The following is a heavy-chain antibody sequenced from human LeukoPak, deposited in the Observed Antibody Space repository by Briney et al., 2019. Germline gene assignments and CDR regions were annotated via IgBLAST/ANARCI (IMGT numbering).Heavy chain of an antibody. CDR3: ARDRTPEYGHAE. J-gene: IGHJ4*02. CDR1: GGTFSSYA. D-gene: IGHD6-6*01. CDR2: IIPIFGTA. V-gene: IGHV1-69*13. Sequence: SVKVSCKAFGGTFSSYAISWVRQAPGQGLEWMGGIIPIFGTANYAQKFQGRVTITADESTSTAYMELSSLRSEDTAVYYCARDRTPEYGHAEWGQGTLVTVSS.